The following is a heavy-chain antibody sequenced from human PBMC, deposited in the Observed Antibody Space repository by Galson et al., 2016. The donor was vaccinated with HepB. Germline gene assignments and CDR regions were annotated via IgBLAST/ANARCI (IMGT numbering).Heavy chain of an antibody. CDR2: LSASGGAT. CDR3: AKGRTGTTGPVEY. J-gene: IGHJ4*02. V-gene: IGHV3-23*01. D-gene: IGHD1-1*01. CDR1: GFTFNTYA. Sequence: SLRLSCAASGFTFNTYAMSWVRQAPGKGLEWVSTLSASGGATYYSDSVKGRFTISRDNSKNTPYLQMNSLRDEDTAVYYCAKGRTGTTGPVEYWGQGTLVTVSS.